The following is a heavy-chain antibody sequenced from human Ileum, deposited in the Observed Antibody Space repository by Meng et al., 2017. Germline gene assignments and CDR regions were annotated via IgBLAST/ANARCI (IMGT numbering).Heavy chain of an antibody. CDR3: ARDVVPTVTYYYNWFDP. J-gene: IGHJ5*02. V-gene: IGHV4-4*07. D-gene: IGHD4-17*01. CDR1: GGSISSYY. Sequence: QVRLQDSGPGLVKPSEALSLPCTVSGGSISSYYWGWIRQPAGKGLEWIGRIYTSGSTNYNTFLKSRVTMSVDTSKNQFSLKLSSVTAADTAVYYCARDVVPTVTYYYNWFDPWGQGTLVTVSS. CDR2: IYTSGST.